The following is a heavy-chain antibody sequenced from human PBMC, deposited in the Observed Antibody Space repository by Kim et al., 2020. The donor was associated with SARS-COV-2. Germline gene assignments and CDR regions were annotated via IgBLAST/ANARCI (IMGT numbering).Heavy chain of an antibody. Sequence: QKVQGRVTMTEDTSTDTAYMELSSLRSEDTAVYYCATESTSGSYYDAFDIWGQGTMVTVSS. V-gene: IGHV1-24*01. J-gene: IGHJ3*02. CDR3: ATESTSGSYYDAFDI. D-gene: IGHD1-26*01.